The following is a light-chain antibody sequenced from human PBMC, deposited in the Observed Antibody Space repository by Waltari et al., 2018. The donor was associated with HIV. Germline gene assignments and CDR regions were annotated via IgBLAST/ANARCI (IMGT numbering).Light chain of an antibody. Sequence: QSALTQPASLSGSPGQSITISCDGTSNDDGGYNYVSWYQQHPGKAPKLMICEVNNRPSGVSSRFSGSKSGNTAYLTISGLQAEDEADYYCSSYTSSITLVFGGGTKVTVL. CDR2: EVN. CDR3: SSYTSSITLV. J-gene: IGLJ2*01. CDR1: SNDDGGYNY. V-gene: IGLV2-14*01.